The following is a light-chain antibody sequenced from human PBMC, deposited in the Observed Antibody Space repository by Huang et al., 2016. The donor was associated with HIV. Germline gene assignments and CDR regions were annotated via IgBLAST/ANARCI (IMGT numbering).Light chain of an antibody. CDR3: QQYDNLPRT. Sequence: DIQMTQSPSSLSASVGDRVTITCQASQDINNYLNWYQTKSGKAPKLLIYDASNLETGVPSRFSGSGSGTEFTFTISSLQPEDIATCYCQQYDNLPRTFGQGTKVEIK. CDR2: DAS. J-gene: IGKJ1*01. V-gene: IGKV1-33*01. CDR1: QDINNY.